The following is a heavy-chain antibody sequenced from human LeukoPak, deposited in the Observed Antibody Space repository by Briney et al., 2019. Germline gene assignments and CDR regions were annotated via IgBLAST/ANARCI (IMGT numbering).Heavy chain of an antibody. CDR3: ARGSSMEPAGRYYDYGMDV. Sequence: GGSLRLSCAASGFTFSSNAMSWVRQAPGKGLEWVSNISGTGGGTYYAVSVKGRFTISRDNSKNTLYLQMNSLRVADTAVYYCARGSSMEPAGRYYDYGMDVWGQGTTVTVSS. J-gene: IGHJ6*02. V-gene: IGHV3-23*01. CDR1: GFTFSSNA. CDR2: ISGTGGGT. D-gene: IGHD2-2*01.